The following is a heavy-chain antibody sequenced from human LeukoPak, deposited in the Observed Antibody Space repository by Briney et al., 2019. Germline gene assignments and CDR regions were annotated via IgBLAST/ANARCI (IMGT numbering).Heavy chain of an antibody. V-gene: IGHV4-61*02. Sequence: SETLSLTCTVSGGSISSGSYYWSWIRQPAGKGLEWIGRIYTSGSTNYNPSLKSRVTISVDTSKNQFSLKLSSVTAADTAVYYCARDSAGRIAARPPEWGQGTLVTVSS. CDR1: GGSISSGSYY. J-gene: IGHJ4*02. CDR2: IYTSGST. D-gene: IGHD6-6*01. CDR3: ARDSAGRIAARPPE.